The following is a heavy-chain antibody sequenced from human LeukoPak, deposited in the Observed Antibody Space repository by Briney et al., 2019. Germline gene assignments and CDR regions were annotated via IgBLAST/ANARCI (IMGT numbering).Heavy chain of an antibody. Sequence: SETLSLTCTVSGDSVSSRTYYWSWIRQPPGKGLEWIGYIYNSGSTNYNPSLKSRVTISVDTSKNQFSLKLTPVTAADTAVYYCASAPNVRYYDYWGQGTLVTVSS. J-gene: IGHJ4*02. V-gene: IGHV4-61*01. CDR3: ASAPNVRYYDY. CDR1: GDSVSSRTYY. CDR2: IYNSGST.